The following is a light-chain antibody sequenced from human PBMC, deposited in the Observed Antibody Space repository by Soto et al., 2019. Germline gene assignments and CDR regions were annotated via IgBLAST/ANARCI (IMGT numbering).Light chain of an antibody. CDR1: QSGLNRSNNKNY. J-gene: IGKJ4*01. V-gene: IGKV4-1*01. Sequence: IVMTQSPASLAVSLGERATINCKSSQSGLNRSNNKNYVAWFQQKPGQTPKLLIYWASTRESGVPDRFSGSGSGTDFTLTISGLQAEDVAVYYCQHYFGSLALSFGGGTKVDIK. CDR2: WAS. CDR3: QHYFGSLALS.